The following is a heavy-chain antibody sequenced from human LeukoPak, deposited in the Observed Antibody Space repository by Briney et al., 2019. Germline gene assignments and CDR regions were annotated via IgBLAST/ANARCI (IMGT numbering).Heavy chain of an antibody. CDR3: AITKGYCSGGSCYTGGWSFDP. D-gene: IGHD2-15*01. CDR1: GGSFSGYY. V-gene: IGHV4-34*01. J-gene: IGHJ5*02. CDR2: INHSGST. Sequence: SETLSLTCAVYGGSFSGYYWSWIRQPPGKGLEWIGEINHSGSTNYNPSLKSRVTISVDTSKNQFSLKLSSVTAADTAVYYCAITKGYCSGGSCYTGGWSFDPWGQGTLVTVSS.